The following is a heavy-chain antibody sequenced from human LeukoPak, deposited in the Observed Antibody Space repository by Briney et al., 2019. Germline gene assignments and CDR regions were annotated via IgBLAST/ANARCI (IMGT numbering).Heavy chain of an antibody. CDR1: GFTFSSYW. J-gene: IGHJ1*01. CDR2: IKQDGSEK. CDR3: ARALYYYDSSGYYTGYFQH. V-gene: IGHV3-7*01. D-gene: IGHD3-22*01. Sequence: GGSLRLSCAASGFTFSSYWMSWVRQAPGKGLEWVANIKQDGSEKYYVGSVKGRFTISRDNAKNSLYLQMNSLRAEDTAVYYCARALYYYDSSGYYTGYFQHWGQGTLVTVSS.